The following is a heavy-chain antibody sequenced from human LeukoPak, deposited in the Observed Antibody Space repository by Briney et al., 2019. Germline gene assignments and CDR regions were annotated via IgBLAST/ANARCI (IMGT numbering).Heavy chain of an antibody. Sequence: GGSLRLSCAASGFIFSDYWMHWVRQGPGKGLVWVSRIKSDGSSTSYAESVKGRFSISRDNAKNTVYVHMNSLRDEDTAMYYCARPNYDTLPDAFDIWGQGTMVTVSS. V-gene: IGHV3-74*01. CDR1: GFIFSDYW. CDR3: ARPNYDTLPDAFDI. CDR2: IKSDGSST. J-gene: IGHJ3*02. D-gene: IGHD3-22*01.